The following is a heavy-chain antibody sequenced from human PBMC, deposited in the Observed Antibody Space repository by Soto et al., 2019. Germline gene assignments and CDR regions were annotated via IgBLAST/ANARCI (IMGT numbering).Heavy chain of an antibody. D-gene: IGHD6-13*01. CDR2: IYYSGST. CDR1: GGAIRSSSYY. V-gene: IGHV4-39*01. Sequence: SETLSLTCTVSGGAIRSSSYYWGWIRQPPGKGLEWIGSIYYSGSTYSNPSLKSRVTISVDTSKNQFSLKLSSVTAADTAVYYCASSMHSSSWYYYYGMDVWGQGTTVTVSS. J-gene: IGHJ6*02. CDR3: ASSMHSSSWYYYYGMDV.